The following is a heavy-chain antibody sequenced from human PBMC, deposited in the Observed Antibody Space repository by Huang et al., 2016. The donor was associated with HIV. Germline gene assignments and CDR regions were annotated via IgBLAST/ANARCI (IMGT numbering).Heavy chain of an antibody. J-gene: IGHJ3*01. CDR1: DFTFSGYN. D-gene: IGHD2-2*01. CDR2: ISYSGSNI. V-gene: IGHV3-21*02. Sequence: DVQLVESGGGLVKPGGSLRLSCAASDFTFSGYNMNWVRQGPGKGLEGVACISYSGSNIYYADSVKGRFTISRDNAKNSVFLQMNSLRAEDTALYYCARAVQSTLRGFDVWGRGTLVTVSS. CDR3: ARAVQSTLRGFDV.